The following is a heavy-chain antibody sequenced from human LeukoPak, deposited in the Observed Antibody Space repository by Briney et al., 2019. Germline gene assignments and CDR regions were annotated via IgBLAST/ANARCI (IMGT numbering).Heavy chain of an antibody. CDR3: ARDLGERCGWLDL. J-gene: IGHJ5*02. CDR2: VIAYNGNT. V-gene: IGHV1-18*01. CDR1: VYTFTSYG. D-gene: IGHD1-1*01. Sequence: ASVKVSCKASVYTFTSYGISCVRQAPGEGLEWMGCVIAYNGNTKYAQKFQGRVTMTTDTSTSTAYMELRSLRSDDTGVYSYARDLGERCGWLDLWGQGTLVTVS.